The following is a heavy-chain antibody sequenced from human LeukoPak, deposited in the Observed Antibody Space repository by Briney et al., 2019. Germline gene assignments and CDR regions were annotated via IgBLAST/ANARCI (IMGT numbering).Heavy chain of an antibody. Sequence: PSETLSLTCAVYGGSFSGYYWSWIRQPPGKGLEWIGSIYYSGNTYYNPSLKSRVTISEDTSKNQFSLKLRSVTAADTAVYYCARGPRFGELLWHWFDPWGQGTLVTVSS. V-gene: IGHV4-34*01. CDR2: IYYSGNT. CDR3: ARGPRFGELLWHWFDP. D-gene: IGHD3-10*01. J-gene: IGHJ5*02. CDR1: GGSFSGYY.